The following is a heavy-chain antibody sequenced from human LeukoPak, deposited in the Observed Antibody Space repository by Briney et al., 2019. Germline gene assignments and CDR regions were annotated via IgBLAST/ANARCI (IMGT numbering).Heavy chain of an antibody. D-gene: IGHD3-10*02. J-gene: IGHJ4*02. Sequence: GGSLRLSCATSGFNFHRYTIHWVRQAPGEGLEWVSLAGWAGGTTYYSDPVRGRFTISRDSGRNSVYLQMNSLTTDDTAFYFCAKELDTMFFDYWGQGALVTVSS. CDR2: AGWAGGTT. CDR3: AKELDTMFFDY. CDR1: GFNFHRYT. V-gene: IGHV3-43*01.